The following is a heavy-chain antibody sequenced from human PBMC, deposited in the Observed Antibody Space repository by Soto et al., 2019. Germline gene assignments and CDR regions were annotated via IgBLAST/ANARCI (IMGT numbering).Heavy chain of an antibody. D-gene: IGHD2-15*01. CDR3: ARLDCSGGSCYSVSVYWFDP. J-gene: IGHJ5*02. V-gene: IGHV4-39*01. CDR2: IYYSGST. Sequence: PSETLSLTCTVSAGSITSSSYYWGWIRQPTGKGLEWIGSIYYSGSTYYNPSLKSRVTISVDTSKNQFSLKLSSVTAADTAVYYCARLDCSGGSCYSVSVYWFDPWGQGTLVTVSS. CDR1: AGSITSSSYY.